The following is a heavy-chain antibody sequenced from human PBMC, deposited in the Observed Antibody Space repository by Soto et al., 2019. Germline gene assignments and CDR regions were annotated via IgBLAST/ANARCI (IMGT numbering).Heavy chain of an antibody. CDR3: AKVGEGYCTNGVCRAFDY. CDR2: ISGSGGST. D-gene: IGHD2-8*01. CDR1: GFTFSSYA. J-gene: IGHJ4*02. Sequence: PGGSLRLSCAASGFTFSSYAMSWVRQAPGKGLEWVSAISGSGGSTYYADSVKGRFTISRDNSKNTLYLQMNSLRAEDTAVYYCAKVGEGYCTNGVCRAFDYWGQGTLVTVS. V-gene: IGHV3-23*01.